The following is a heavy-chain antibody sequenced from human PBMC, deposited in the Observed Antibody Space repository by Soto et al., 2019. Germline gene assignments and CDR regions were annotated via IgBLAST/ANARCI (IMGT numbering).Heavy chain of an antibody. J-gene: IGHJ4*02. Sequence: SETLSLPCTVSGGSISSYYWSWIRHPPGKGLEWIGDSDYSGSTNYNPSLKSRVTISVDTSKNQFSLKLSAVSAADTAVYYGGSGVSDSRAYYYVSSLYRGEAPLVTV. D-gene: IGHD3-22*01. CDR3: GSGVSDSRAYYYVSSLY. V-gene: IGHV4-59*01. CDR1: GGSISSYY. CDR2: SDYSGST.